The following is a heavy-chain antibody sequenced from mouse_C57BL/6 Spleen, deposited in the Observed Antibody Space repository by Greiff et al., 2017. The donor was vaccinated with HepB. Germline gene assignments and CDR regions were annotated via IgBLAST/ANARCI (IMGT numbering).Heavy chain of an antibody. CDR2: INYDGSST. Sequence: EVMLVESEGGLVQPGSSMKLSCTASGFTFSDYYMAWVRQVPEKGLEWVANINYDGSSTYYLDSLKSRFIISRDNAKNILYLQMSSLKSEDTATYYCARCDGYYAMDYWGQGTSVTVSS. V-gene: IGHV5-16*01. CDR3: ARCDGYYAMDY. J-gene: IGHJ4*01. D-gene: IGHD2-3*01. CDR1: GFTFSDYY.